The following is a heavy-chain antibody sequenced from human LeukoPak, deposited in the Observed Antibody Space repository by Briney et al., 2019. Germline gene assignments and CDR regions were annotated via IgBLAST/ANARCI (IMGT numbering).Heavy chain of an antibody. CDR2: IYYSGST. D-gene: IGHD3-22*01. Sequence: SETLSLTCTVSGGSISSYYWSWIRQPPGKGLEWIGYIYYSGSTNYNPSLKSRVTISVDTSKNQFSLKLSSVTAADTAVYYCARDSYYYDSSGYTRFDYWGQGTLVTVSS. V-gene: IGHV4-59*12. CDR3: ARDSYYYDSSGYTRFDY. CDR1: GGSISSYY. J-gene: IGHJ4*02.